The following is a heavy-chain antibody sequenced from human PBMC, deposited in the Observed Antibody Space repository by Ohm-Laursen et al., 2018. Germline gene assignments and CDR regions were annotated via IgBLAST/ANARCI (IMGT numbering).Heavy chain of an antibody. J-gene: IGHJ4*02. Sequence: SLRLSCAAPGFTFSSYAMSWVRQAPGKGLEWVSVISGSGGTTYYADSVKGRFTISRDNSKNTLSLQMNSLRAEDTAVYYCVKDAGGTYDYWGQGTLVTVSS. CDR3: VKDAGGTYDY. V-gene: IGHV3-23*01. CDR1: GFTFSSYA. CDR2: ISGSGGTT.